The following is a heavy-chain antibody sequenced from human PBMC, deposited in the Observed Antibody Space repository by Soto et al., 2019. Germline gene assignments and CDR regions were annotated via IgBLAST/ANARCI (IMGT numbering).Heavy chain of an antibody. Sequence: QVQLVQSGAEVKKPGASVKVYCKASGYTFTSYGISWVRQAPGQGLEWMGWISAYNGNTNYAQKLKGRVNMTTEKSTSTAYMEMRILRSDDTAVYYCARAWGDGYNSYWGQGTLVTVSS. J-gene: IGHJ4*02. CDR1: GYTFTSYG. D-gene: IGHD5-18*01. CDR2: ISAYNGNT. V-gene: IGHV1-18*01. CDR3: ARAWGDGYNSY.